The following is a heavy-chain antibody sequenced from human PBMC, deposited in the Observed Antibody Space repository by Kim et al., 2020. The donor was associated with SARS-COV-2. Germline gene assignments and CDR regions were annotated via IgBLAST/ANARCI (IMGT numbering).Heavy chain of an antibody. D-gene: IGHD1-26*01. CDR2: VYHTGNT. V-gene: IGHV4-59*01. CDR1: GGAIRS. CDR3: ASTGVGAVGWFDP. Sequence: SETLSLTCSVSGGAIRSWIRQPPGKRLEWIGYVYHTGNTNYNPSLRGRVTISLDTSKRQFSLTLTSVTAADTAVYYCASTGVGAVGWFDPWGQGTLVSVSS. J-gene: IGHJ5*02.